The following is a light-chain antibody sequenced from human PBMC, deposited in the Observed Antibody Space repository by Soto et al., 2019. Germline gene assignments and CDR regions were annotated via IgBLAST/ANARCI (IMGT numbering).Light chain of an antibody. J-gene: IGKJ1*01. CDR2: AAS. V-gene: IGKV1-39*01. CDR3: QQYGSSGT. CDR1: QNINNY. Sequence: DIQMTESPSSLSASIGDSFTITCRASQNINNYLNWYQQKPGKAPKLLIYAASSLQSGVPSRFSGSGSGTDFTLTISRLEPEDFAVYYCQQYGSSGTFGQGTKVDI.